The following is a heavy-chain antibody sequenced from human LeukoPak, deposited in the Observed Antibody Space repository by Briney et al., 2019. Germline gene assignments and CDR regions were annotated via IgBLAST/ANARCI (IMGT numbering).Heavy chain of an antibody. Sequence: PGGSLRLSCAASGFTFSSHAMHWVRQAPGKGLEYVSAISSNGGSTYYANSVKGRFTISRDNSKNTLYLQMGSLRAEDMAVYYCARSRQWLVSKAFDYWGQGTLVTVSS. V-gene: IGHV3-64*01. CDR1: GFTFSSHA. CDR2: ISSNGGST. CDR3: ARSRQWLVSKAFDY. D-gene: IGHD6-19*01. J-gene: IGHJ4*02.